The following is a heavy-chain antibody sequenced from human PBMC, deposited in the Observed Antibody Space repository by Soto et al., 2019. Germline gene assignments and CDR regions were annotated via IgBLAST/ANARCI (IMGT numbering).Heavy chain of an antibody. V-gene: IGHV4-31*03. Sequence: PSETLSLTCTVSGGSISSGGYYWSWIRQHPGKGLEWIGYIYYSGSTYYNPSLKSRVTISVDTSKNQFSLKLSSVTAEDTAVYYCARDGQWLPRDGLRSSYYFDYWGQGTLVTVSS. J-gene: IGHJ4*02. CDR3: ARDGQWLPRDGLRSSYYFDY. CDR2: IYYSGST. D-gene: IGHD6-19*01. CDR1: GGSISSGGYY.